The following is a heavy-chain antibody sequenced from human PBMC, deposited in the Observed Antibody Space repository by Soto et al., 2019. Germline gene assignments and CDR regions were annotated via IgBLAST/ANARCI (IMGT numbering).Heavy chain of an antibody. CDR3: ARDPGGLVVVAAPIDY. CDR2: ISSSSSYI. CDR1: GFTFSSYS. J-gene: IGHJ4*02. D-gene: IGHD2-15*01. Sequence: EVQLVESGGGLVKPGGSLRLSCAASGFTFSSYSMNWVRQAPGKGLEWVSSISSSSSYIYYADSVKGRFTISRDNAKNSLYLQRNSLRAEDTAVYYCARDPGGLVVVAAPIDYWGQGTLVTVSS. V-gene: IGHV3-21*01.